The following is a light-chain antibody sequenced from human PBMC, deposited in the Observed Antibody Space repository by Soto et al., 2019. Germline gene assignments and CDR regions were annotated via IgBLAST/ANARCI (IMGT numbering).Light chain of an antibody. CDR1: QSAYNSY. CDR3: QQYGSPPHT. J-gene: IGKJ2*01. CDR2: GAS. Sequence: EIVLTQSPGTLSLSPGERATLSCRASQSAYNSYLAWYQQKPGQAPRLLINGASNRATGIPDRFSGSGSGTEFTLTISRLEPEDFAVYYCQQYGSPPHTFGQGTKLEIK. V-gene: IGKV3-20*01.